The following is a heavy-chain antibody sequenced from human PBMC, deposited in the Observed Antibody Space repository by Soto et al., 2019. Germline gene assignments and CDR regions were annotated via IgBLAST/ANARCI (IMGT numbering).Heavy chain of an antibody. V-gene: IGHV3-72*01. D-gene: IGHD1-1*01. CDR3: VRVSATYNFDY. CDR2: IRKKSNGDTT. Sequence: EVQLVESGGGLVQPGGSLRRSCAASGFTLSDHYMDWVRQAPGKGLQWVARIRKKSNGDTTEYAASVKGRFTISRDDSENSLYLQMNSLKTEDTAMYYCVRVSATYNFDYWGQGTLVTVSS. CDR1: GFTLSDHY. J-gene: IGHJ4*02.